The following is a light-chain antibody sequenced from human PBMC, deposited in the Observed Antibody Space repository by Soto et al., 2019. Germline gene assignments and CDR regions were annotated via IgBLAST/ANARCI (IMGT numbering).Light chain of an antibody. V-gene: IGKV1-5*01. CDR2: DGS. J-gene: IGKJ1*01. Sequence: DIQMTQSPSTLSASVGDRVTITCRASQSLGNWLAWYQQKPGKAPRLLIYDGSNLESGVPLRFSGSGSGSEFTLTINSLQPDDSATYYCQQYNTFSRTFGQGTKVDIK. CDR3: QQYNTFSRT. CDR1: QSLGNW.